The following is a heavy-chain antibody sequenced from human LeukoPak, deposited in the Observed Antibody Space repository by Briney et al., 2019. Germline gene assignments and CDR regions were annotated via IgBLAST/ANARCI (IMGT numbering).Heavy chain of an antibody. CDR1: GFTFSSHA. D-gene: IGHD1-26*01. CDR3: AREMAPHDAFDI. V-gene: IGHV3-23*02. CDR2: ISGNGAGT. Sequence: GGSLRLSCTPSGFTFSSHAMSWVRQAPGNGLEWVSGISGNGAGTYYGDSVKGRFNISRDNSTNQLYLQMSSLSAEDTAVYYCAREMAPHDAFDIWGQGTMVTVSS. J-gene: IGHJ3*02.